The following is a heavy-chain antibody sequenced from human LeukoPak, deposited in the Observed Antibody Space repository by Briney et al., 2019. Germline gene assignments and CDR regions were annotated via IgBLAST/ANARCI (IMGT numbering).Heavy chain of an antibody. V-gene: IGHV3-13*01. Sequence: PGGSLRLSCAVSGFNFSSNDMHWVRQPTGKGLEWVSGISAAGDTYYPDSVKGRFTISRKNAKSSFYLQMNSLRAGDTAVYYCASGERGFDYWGQGTLVTVSS. D-gene: IGHD7-27*01. CDR1: GFNFSSND. CDR2: ISAAGDT. CDR3: ASGERGFDY. J-gene: IGHJ4*02.